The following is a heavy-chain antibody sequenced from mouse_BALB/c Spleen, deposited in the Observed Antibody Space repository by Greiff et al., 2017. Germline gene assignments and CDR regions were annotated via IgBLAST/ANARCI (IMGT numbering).Heavy chain of an antibody. J-gene: IGHJ2*01. CDR2: IWAGGST. V-gene: IGHV2-9*02. D-gene: IGHD1-1*01. Sequence: VKLVESGPGLVAPSQSLSITCTVSGFSLTSYGVHWVRQPPGKGLEWLGVIWAGGSTNYNSALMSRLSISKDNSKSQVFFKMNSLQANDTAIYYCARCPDYYGSSHGYFDYWGQGTTLTVSS. CDR3: ARCPDYYGSSHGYFDY. CDR1: GFSLTSYG.